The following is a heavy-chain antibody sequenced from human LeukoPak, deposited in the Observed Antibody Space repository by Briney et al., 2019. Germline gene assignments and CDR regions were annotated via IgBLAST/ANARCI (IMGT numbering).Heavy chain of an antibody. Sequence: ASVKLSCKASGYTFNNYYMHWVRQAPGQGLEWMGIINPSGDTASYSQKFQGRVTMTRDTSTSTLYMELSSLRSEDTAIYYCLRADSQQSFDHWGQGTLVTVSS. CDR2: INPSGDTA. J-gene: IGHJ4*02. CDR1: GYTFNNYY. V-gene: IGHV1-46*02. D-gene: IGHD3-22*01. CDR3: LRADSQQSFDH.